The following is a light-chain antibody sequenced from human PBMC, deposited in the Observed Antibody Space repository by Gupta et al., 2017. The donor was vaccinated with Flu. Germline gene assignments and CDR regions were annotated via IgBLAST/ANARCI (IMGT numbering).Light chain of an antibody. CDR3: RQSLQIPIS. J-gene: IGKJ1*01. Sequence: VSTGGPASISCRTSQSRLHRSGYKYFDWYLQKPGQSPQLLIYLGANRASGVPERFSGSGSGTDFTLKISRVEAEDVGVYYCRQSLQIPISFGQGTTVEIK. CDR1: QSRLHRSGYKY. V-gene: IGKV2-28*01. CDR2: LGA.